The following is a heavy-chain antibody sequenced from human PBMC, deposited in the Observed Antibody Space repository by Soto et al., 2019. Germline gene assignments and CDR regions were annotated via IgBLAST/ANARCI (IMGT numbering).Heavy chain of an antibody. V-gene: IGHV1-3*01. D-gene: IGHD2-15*01. CDR3: ARDGQGYCSVGSCYGGPVDY. J-gene: IGHJ4*02. Sequence: GASVKVSCKASGYTFTSYAMHWVRQAPGQRLEWMGWINAGNGNTKYSQKFQGRVTITRDTSASTAYMELSSLRSEDTAVYYCARDGQGYCSVGSCYGGPVDYWGQGTLVTVSS. CDR2: INAGNGNT. CDR1: GYTFTSYA.